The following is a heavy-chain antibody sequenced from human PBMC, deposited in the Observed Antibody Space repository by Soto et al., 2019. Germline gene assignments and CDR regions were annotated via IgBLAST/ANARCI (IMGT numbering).Heavy chain of an antibody. CDR1: GGTFSSYA. D-gene: IGHD3-22*01. CDR2: IIPIFGTA. Sequence: QVQLVQSGAEVKKPGSSVKVSCKASGGTFSSYAISWVRQAPGQGLEWMGGIIPIFGTANYAQKFQGRVTITADESTSPAYMELSSLRSEDTAVYYCARDSEYYDSSGYYYFDYWGQGTLVTVSS. J-gene: IGHJ4*02. CDR3: ARDSEYYDSSGYYYFDY. V-gene: IGHV1-69*12.